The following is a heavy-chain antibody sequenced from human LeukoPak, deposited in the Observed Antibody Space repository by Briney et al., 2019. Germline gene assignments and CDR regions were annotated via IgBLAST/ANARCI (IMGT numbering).Heavy chain of an antibody. CDR3: VRAERDGLGIGLDYFEH. CDR1: GFTFGIHG. Sequence: GRSLRLSCGASGFTFGIHGMHWVRQAPGKGLEWVAVIWHDGNNKFYADSVKGRFSISRDNSKNTLYLQMNGLRVEDTAVYYCVRAERDGLGIGLDYFEHWGQGTLVTVSS. D-gene: IGHD3-10*01. J-gene: IGHJ4*02. V-gene: IGHV3-33*01. CDR2: IWHDGNNK.